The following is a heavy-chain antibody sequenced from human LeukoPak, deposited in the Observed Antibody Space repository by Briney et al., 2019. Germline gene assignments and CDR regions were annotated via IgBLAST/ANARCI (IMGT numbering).Heavy chain of an antibody. J-gene: IGHJ3*02. CDR2: LYYSGST. V-gene: IGHV4-59*12. CDR3: ARASCSGGSCYESRGAFDI. D-gene: IGHD2-15*01. CDR1: DGSISSDY. Sequence: SETLSLTCTVSDGSISSDYWSWIRQPPGKGLEWIGYLYYSGSTNYNPSLKSRVTISVDTSKNQFSLKLSSVTAADTAMYYCARASCSGGSCYESRGAFDIWGQGTMVTVSS.